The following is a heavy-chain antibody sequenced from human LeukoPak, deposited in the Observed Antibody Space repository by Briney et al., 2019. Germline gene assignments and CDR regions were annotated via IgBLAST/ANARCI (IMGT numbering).Heavy chain of an antibody. D-gene: IGHD3-3*01. CDR3: AKGSFWSGPMAIDY. V-gene: IGHV4-34*01. J-gene: IGHJ4*02. CDR2: INHSGST. CDR1: GGSFSGYY. Sequence: SETLSLTCAVYGGSFSGYYWSWIRQPPGKGLEWLGEINHSGSTNYNPSLKSQVTISVDTSNNQFSLKWSSVTAADTAVYYCAKGSFWSGPMAIDYWGQGTLVTVSS.